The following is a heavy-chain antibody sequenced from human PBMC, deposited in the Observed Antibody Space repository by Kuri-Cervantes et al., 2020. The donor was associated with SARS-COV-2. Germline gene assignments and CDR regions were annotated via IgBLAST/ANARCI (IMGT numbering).Heavy chain of an antibody. Sequence: ESLKISCAVYGGSFSGYYWSRIRQPPGKGLEWIGEINHSGSTNYNPSLKSRATISVDTSKNQFSLNLSSVTAADTAVYYCSRHLSSEILDYWGQGTLVTVSS. J-gene: IGHJ4*02. CDR1: GGSFSGYY. D-gene: IGHD2/OR15-2a*01. V-gene: IGHV4-34*01. CDR2: INHSGST. CDR3: SRHLSSEILDY.